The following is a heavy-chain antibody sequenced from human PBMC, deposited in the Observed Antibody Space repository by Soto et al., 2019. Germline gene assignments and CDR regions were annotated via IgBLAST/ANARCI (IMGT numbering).Heavy chain of an antibody. CDR3: ASGLGYCGRGSCYSRHYYYYMDV. Sequence: GGSLRLSCAASGFTFSSYSMNWVRQAPGKGLEWVSSISSSSSYIYYADSVKGRFTISRDNAKNSLYLQMNSLRAEDTAVYYCASGLGYCGRGSCYSRHYYYYMDVWGKGTTVTVSS. CDR2: ISSSSSYI. D-gene: IGHD2-15*01. J-gene: IGHJ6*03. V-gene: IGHV3-21*01. CDR1: GFTFSSYS.